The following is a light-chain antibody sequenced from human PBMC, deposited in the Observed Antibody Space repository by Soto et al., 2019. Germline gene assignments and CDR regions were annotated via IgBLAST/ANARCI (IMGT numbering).Light chain of an antibody. J-gene: IGKJ1*01. Sequence: EIVLTQSPATLSLSPGERATLSCRASQSVSSSYLAWYQQKRGQAPRLLVYGASTRATGIPARFSGSGSGTQFTLTISSLQSEDFAVYYCQQYNNWPRTFGQGTKVDIK. CDR3: QQYNNWPRT. CDR1: QSVSSSY. CDR2: GAS. V-gene: IGKV3-15*01.